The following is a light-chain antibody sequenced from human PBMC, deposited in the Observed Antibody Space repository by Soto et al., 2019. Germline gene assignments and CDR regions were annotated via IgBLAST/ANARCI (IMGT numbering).Light chain of an antibody. V-gene: IGLV2-8*01. J-gene: IGLJ1*01. CDR1: SSDVGAYNY. Sequence: QSVLTQPPSASGSPGQSVTISCTGTSSDVGAYNYVSWYQQHPGKAPKLLIYEVTKRPPGVPDRFSGSKSGNTASLTVSGLQAEDEAEYYCNSYAGRDYFVFGSGTKLTVL. CDR3: NSYAGRDYFV. CDR2: EVT.